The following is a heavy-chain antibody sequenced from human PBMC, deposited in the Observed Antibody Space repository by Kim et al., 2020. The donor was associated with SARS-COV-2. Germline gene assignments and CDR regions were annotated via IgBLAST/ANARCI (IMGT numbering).Heavy chain of an antibody. J-gene: IGHJ4*02. V-gene: IGHV3-7*01. CDR1: GFTFSSYW. CDR2: VKQDGSER. Sequence: GGSLGLSCAASGFTFSSYWMSWVRQAPGKGLEWVANVKQDGSERNYVDSVKGRFTISRDNAKNSLYLQMDSLRAEDTAVYYCARGSGSYYIHWGQGTLVT. CDR3: ARGSGSYYIH. D-gene: IGHD3-10*01.